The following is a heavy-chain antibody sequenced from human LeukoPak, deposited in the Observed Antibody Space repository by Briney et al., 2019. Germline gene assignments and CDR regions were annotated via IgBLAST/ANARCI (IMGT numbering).Heavy chain of an antibody. Sequence: SETLSLTCTVSGGSVSSGSYYWSWIRQPPGKGLEWIGYIYDSGSTNYDPSLKSRVTISVDTPKNQFSLKLHSVTAADTVVYYCARGSSSWYPKFDPWGQGTLVTVSS. CDR1: GGSVSSGSYY. CDR2: IYDSGST. J-gene: IGHJ5*02. D-gene: IGHD6-13*01. V-gene: IGHV4-61*01. CDR3: ARGSSSWYPKFDP.